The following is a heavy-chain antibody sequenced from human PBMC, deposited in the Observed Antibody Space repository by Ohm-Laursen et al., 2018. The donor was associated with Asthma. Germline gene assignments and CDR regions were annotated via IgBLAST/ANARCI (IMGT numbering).Heavy chain of an antibody. J-gene: IGHJ4*02. CDR2: IWYDGIKK. Sequence: SLRLSCAASGFTFSNYGMHWVRQAPGKGLEWVAVIWYDGIKKYYADSVKGRFTISRDNSKNTLYLQMNSLRTEDTAVYYCARTYYYDTSGSVLGYWGQGTLVTVSS. D-gene: IGHD3-22*01. CDR1: GFTFSNYG. CDR3: ARTYYYDTSGSVLGY. V-gene: IGHV3-33*08.